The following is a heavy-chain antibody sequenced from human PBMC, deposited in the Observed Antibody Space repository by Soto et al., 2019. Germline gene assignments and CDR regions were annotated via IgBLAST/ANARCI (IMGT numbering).Heavy chain of an antibody. J-gene: IGHJ3*02. D-gene: IGHD3-10*01. V-gene: IGHV1-18*01. Sequence: QVQLVQSGAEVKKPGASVKVSCKASGYTFIRYSITWVRQATGQGFEWMGWIRTNNGNTNYAQSLQGRVTMTTDTSTSTAYMELRSLRSDDTAVYYCASDYGFGELFGAYDVFDIWGQGTMVTVSP. CDR2: IRTNNGNT. CDR1: GYTFIRYS. CDR3: ASDYGFGELFGAYDVFDI.